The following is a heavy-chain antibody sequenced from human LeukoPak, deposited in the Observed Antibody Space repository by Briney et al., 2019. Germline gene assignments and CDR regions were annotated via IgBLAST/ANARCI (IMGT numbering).Heavy chain of an antibody. CDR1: GGSISSYY. Sequence: SETLSLTCTVSGGSISSYYWSWIRQPPGKGLEWVGYIYYSGTTKYNPSLKSRVSISVDTSKNQFSLKLRSVTAADTAVYYCARDRQDSSSWGDFDYWGQGTLVTVSS. CDR2: IYYSGTT. V-gene: IGHV4-59*12. CDR3: ARDRQDSSSWGDFDY. D-gene: IGHD6-13*01. J-gene: IGHJ4*02.